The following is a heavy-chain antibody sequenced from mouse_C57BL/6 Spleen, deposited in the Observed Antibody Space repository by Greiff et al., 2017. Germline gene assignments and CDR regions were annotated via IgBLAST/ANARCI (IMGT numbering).Heavy chain of an antibody. J-gene: IGHJ2*01. D-gene: IGHD1-1*01. V-gene: IGHV1-64*01. CDR2: IHPNSGST. Sequence: VQLQQPGAELVKPGASVKLSCKASGYTFTSYWMHWVKQRPGQGLEWIGMIHPNSGSTNYNEKFKSKATLTVDKSSSTAYMQLSSLTSEDSAVYYCARSTTVVANFDYWGQGTTLTVSS. CDR1: GYTFTSYW. CDR3: ARSTTVVANFDY.